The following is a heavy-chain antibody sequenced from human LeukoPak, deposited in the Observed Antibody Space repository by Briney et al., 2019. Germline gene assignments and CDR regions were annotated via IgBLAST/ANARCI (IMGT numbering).Heavy chain of an antibody. CDR1: GFTFSSYA. Sequence: GGSLRLSCAASGFTFSSYAMSWVRQAPGKGLEWVSAISGSGGSTYYADSVKGRFTISRDNSKNTLYLQMNSLRAEDTAVYYCAKVGARMVRGVPYFDYWGQGTLVTVSS. CDR2: ISGSGGST. CDR3: AKVGARMVRGVPYFDY. D-gene: IGHD3-10*01. J-gene: IGHJ4*02. V-gene: IGHV3-23*01.